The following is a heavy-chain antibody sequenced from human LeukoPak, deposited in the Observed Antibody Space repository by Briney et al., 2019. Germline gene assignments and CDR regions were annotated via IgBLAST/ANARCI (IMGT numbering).Heavy chain of an antibody. J-gene: IGHJ6*02. V-gene: IGHV3-30*18. CDR3: AKSYSTGSNYYYSGMDV. D-gene: IGHD1-14*01. Sequence: PGGSLRLSCAASGFTFSSYGMHWVRQAPGKGLEWVAVISYDGSNKYYADSVKGRFTISRDNSKNTLYLQMNSLRAEDTAVYYCAKSYSTGSNYYYSGMDVWGQGTTVTVAS. CDR1: GFTFSSYG. CDR2: ISYDGSNK.